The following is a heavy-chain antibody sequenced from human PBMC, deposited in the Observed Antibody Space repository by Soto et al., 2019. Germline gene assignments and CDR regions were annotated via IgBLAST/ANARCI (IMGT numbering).Heavy chain of an antibody. Sequence: EVQLVESGGGLVQPGRSLRLSCAASGFTFDDYAMHWVRQGPGKGLEWVSGISWNSGSIGYADSVQGRFTISRDNAKKSLYLKMNSLRPEDTALYYCVKGRDRSSPSWFDPWGQGTLVTVSS. CDR3: VKGRDRSSPSWFDP. CDR2: ISWNSGSI. CDR1: GFTFDDYA. V-gene: IGHV3-9*01. J-gene: IGHJ5*02. D-gene: IGHD6-6*01.